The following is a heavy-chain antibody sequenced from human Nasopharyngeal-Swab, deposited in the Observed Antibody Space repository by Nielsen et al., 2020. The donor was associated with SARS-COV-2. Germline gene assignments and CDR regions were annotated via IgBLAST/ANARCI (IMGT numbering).Heavy chain of an antibody. Sequence: GGSLRLSCTPSGFTFSDYAMNWVRLAPGKGLEWVASITSRGDRTYYGDSVKGRFTIFRENYKDTLYLQLNSLRAEDTARYYGARFSRCDDDCPSDYWGQGTLVTVSS. J-gene: IGHJ4*02. CDR3: ARFSRCDDDCPSDY. CDR1: GFTFSDYA. CDR2: ITSRGDRT. V-gene: IGHV3-23*01. D-gene: IGHD2-21*02.